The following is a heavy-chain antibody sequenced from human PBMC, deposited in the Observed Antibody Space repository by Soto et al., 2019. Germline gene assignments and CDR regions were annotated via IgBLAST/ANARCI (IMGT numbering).Heavy chain of an antibody. CDR2: ISGSGGST. CDR1: GFTFSSYA. J-gene: IGHJ6*02. V-gene: IGHV3-23*01. Sequence: GGSLRLSCAASGFTFSSYAMSWVRQAPGKGLEWVSAISGSGGSTYYADSVKGRFTISRDNSKNTLYLQMNSLRAEDTAVYYCAKGRIAAADDYYYGMDVWGQGTTVTVSS. CDR3: AKGRIAAADDYYYGMDV. D-gene: IGHD6-13*01.